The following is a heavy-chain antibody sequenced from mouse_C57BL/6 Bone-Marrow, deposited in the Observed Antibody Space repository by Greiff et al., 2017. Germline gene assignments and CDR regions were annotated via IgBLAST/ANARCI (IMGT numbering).Heavy chain of an antibody. J-gene: IGHJ4*01. V-gene: IGHV10-1*01. Sequence: EVQGVESGGGLVQPKGSLKLSCAASGFSFNTYAMNWVRQAPGKGLEWVARIRSKSNNYATYYADSVKDRFTISRDDSESMLYLQMNNLKTEDTAMYYCVRRNDGGDYAMDYWGQGTSVTVSS. D-gene: IGHD2-12*01. CDR3: VRRNDGGDYAMDY. CDR1: GFSFNTYA. CDR2: IRSKSNNYAT.